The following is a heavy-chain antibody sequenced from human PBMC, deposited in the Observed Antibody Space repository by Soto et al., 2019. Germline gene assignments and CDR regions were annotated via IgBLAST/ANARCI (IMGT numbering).Heavy chain of an antibody. Sequence: SETLSLTCTVSGGSISSYYWSWIRQPPGKGLEWSGYIYYSGSTNYNPSLKSRVTISVDTSKNQFSLKLSSVTAADTAVYYCARGIVDVVVPAALFDPWGQGTLVTVSS. CDR2: IYYSGST. J-gene: IGHJ5*02. V-gene: IGHV4-59*01. D-gene: IGHD2-2*01. CDR1: GGSISSYY. CDR3: ARGIVDVVVPAALFDP.